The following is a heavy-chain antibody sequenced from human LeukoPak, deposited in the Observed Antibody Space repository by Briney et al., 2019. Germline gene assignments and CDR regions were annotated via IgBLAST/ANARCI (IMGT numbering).Heavy chain of an antibody. CDR3: ARQGGYSSPFSV. J-gene: IGHJ6*04. D-gene: IGHD6-19*01. V-gene: IGHV4-4*09. CDR1: GGSISSFY. Sequence: PSETLSLTCTVSGGSISSFYWTWIRQPPGKGLECIGYIYTSGITNYNPSLKSRVTISVDTSKNQFSLKLRSVTAADTAVYYCARQGGYSSPFSVWGEGTTVTVSS. CDR2: IYTSGIT.